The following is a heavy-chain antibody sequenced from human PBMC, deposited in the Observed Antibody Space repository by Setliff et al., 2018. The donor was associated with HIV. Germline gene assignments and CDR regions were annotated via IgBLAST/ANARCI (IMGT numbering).Heavy chain of an antibody. Sequence: GASVKVSCKASGGTFSTYAINWVRQAPGQGLEWMGEIITFFNTTNYAQKFHGKVTITTDESTSTGYMELSSLRSDDTAVYYCARDPRSGYDSDTAMVTVYYYFMDVWGKGTTVTVSS. CDR3: ARDPRSGYDSDTAMVTVYYYFMDV. V-gene: IGHV1-69*05. D-gene: IGHD5-18*01. J-gene: IGHJ6*03. CDR2: IITFFNTT. CDR1: GGTFSTYA.